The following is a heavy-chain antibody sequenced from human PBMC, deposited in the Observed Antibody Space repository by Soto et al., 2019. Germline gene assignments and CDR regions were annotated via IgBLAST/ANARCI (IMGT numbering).Heavy chain of an antibody. CDR1: GFTFSSYS. V-gene: IGHV3-48*02. J-gene: IGHJ6*04. D-gene: IGHD6-6*01. Sequence: GGSLRLSCAASGFTFSSYSMNWFRQAPGKGLEWVSYISSGSITIYYADSVKGRFTISRDNAKNSLYLQMNSLRDEDKAVYYWARGGSSSNNGMDVWGKGTRVPVSS. CDR3: ARGGSSSNNGMDV. CDR2: ISSGSITI.